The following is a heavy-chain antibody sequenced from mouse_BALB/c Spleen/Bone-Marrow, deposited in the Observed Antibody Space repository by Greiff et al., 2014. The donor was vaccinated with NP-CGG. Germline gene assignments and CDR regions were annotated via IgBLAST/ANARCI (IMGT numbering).Heavy chain of an antibody. V-gene: IGHV1S81*02. D-gene: IGHD1-2*01. J-gene: IGHJ3*01. CDR3: ARYATATYWFAY. CDR2: INPSNGRT. CDR1: GYTFTSYW. Sequence: QVQLQQPGAELVKPGASVKLSCKASGYTFTSYWMHWVKQRPGQGLEWIGEINPSNGRTNYNEKFKSKATLTVDKSSSTACMQLSSLTSEDSAVYYCARYATATYWFAYWGQGTLVTVSA.